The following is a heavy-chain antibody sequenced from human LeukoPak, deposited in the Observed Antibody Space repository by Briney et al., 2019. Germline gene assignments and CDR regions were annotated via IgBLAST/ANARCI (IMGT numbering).Heavy chain of an antibody. Sequence: GESLKISCKASGYRFPTYWIGWVRQMPGKGLEWMGIIYPGDSETRYSPSFQGQVTISADKSISTLYLQWNSLKVSDTAMYHCSRGLYASGWFIDYWGQGTLVTVSS. CDR2: IYPGDSET. J-gene: IGHJ4*02. CDR1: GYRFPTYW. V-gene: IGHV5-51*01. CDR3: SRGLYASGWFIDY. D-gene: IGHD6-19*01.